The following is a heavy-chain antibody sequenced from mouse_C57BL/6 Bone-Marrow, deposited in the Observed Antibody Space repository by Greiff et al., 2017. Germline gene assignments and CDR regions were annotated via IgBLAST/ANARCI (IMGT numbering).Heavy chain of an antibody. D-gene: IGHD2-3*01. CDR2: IWSGGST. J-gene: IGHJ3*01. CDR1: GFSLTSYG. Sequence: VQLQQSGPGLVQPSQSLSITCTVSGFSLTSYGVHWVRQSPGKGLEWLGVIWSGGSTDYNAAFISRLSISKDNSKSQVFFKMNSLQADDTAIYYCASLYDGGAYWGQGTLVTVSA. V-gene: IGHV2-2*01. CDR3: ASLYDGGAY.